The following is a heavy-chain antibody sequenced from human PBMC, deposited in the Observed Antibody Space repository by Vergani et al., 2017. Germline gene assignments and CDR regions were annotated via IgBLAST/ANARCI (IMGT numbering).Heavy chain of an antibody. CDR1: GGTFRSFA. CDR2: IIPIFGTA. J-gene: IGHJ4*02. CDR3: ARPGLWGERLGY. D-gene: IGHD3/OR15-3a*01. Sequence: QVQLVQSGAEVKKPGSSVTVSCKASGGTFRSFAISWVRQAPGQGLEWMGGIIPIFGTANYAQKVQGRVTITADESTSTAYMELSSLRSEDTAVYYCARPGLWGERLGYWGQGTLVTVSS. V-gene: IGHV1-69*01.